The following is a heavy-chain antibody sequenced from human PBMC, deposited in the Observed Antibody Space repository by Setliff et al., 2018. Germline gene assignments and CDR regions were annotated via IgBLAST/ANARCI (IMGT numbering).Heavy chain of an antibody. CDR2: ISRSGAT. J-gene: IGHJ3*01. D-gene: IGHD3-16*01. Sequence: SETLSLTCTVSGDSIMSPTYTWTWIRQLPGKGLEWIGYISRSGATSYNWSLKRHIAISLDTSNNQFSLNLSSVSAADTATYYCASWGSAIGFDLWGQGKLVTVSS. CDR1: GDSIMSPTYT. V-gene: IGHV4-31*01. CDR3: ASWGSAIGFDL.